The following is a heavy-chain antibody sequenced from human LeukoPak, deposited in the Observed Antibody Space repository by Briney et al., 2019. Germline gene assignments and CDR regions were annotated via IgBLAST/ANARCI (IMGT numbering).Heavy chain of an antibody. D-gene: IGHD3-22*01. CDR2: ISHGGST. CDR3: ARGYDSSGYYDFSFYDY. J-gene: IGHJ4*02. Sequence: PSETLSLTCAVSGDSISSNNWWTWVRQPPGKGLEWIGEISHGGSTNYNPSLKSRVTISVDKSENQFSLKLSSVTAADTAVYYCARGYDSSGYYDFSFYDYWGQGTLVTVSS. V-gene: IGHV4-4*02. CDR1: GDSISSNNW.